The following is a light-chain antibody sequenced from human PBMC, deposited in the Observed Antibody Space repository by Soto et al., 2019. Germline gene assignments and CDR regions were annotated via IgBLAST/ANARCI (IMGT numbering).Light chain of an antibody. CDR1: QTVSSS. CDR3: QQHINWPLT. Sequence: EIVLTQSPATLSLSPRERATLSCRASQTVSSSLAWYQQKPGQAPRLLIYEVSNRATGIPARFSGSGSGADFTLTISSLEPGDFALYYCQQHINWPLTFGGGTKVDIK. V-gene: IGKV3-11*01. J-gene: IGKJ4*01. CDR2: EVS.